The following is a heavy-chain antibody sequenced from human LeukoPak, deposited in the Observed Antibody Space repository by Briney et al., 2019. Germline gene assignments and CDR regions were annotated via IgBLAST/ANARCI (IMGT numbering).Heavy chain of an antibody. V-gene: IGHV3-21*01. CDR1: GFTFSSYS. CDR3: ARGAGDGYSSGWYVSRRFDY. J-gene: IGHJ4*02. CDR2: ISSSSSYI. D-gene: IGHD6-19*01. Sequence: GGSLRLSCAASGFTFSSYSMNWVRQAPGKGLEWVSSISSSSSYIYYADSVKGRFTISRDNAKNSLYLQMNSLRAEDTAVYYCARGAGDGYSSGWYVSRRFDYWGQGTLVTVSS.